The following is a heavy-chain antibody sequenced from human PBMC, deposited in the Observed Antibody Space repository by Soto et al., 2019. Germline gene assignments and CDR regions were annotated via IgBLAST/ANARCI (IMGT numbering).Heavy chain of an antibody. CDR3: AKRGVPTGYSGYDYNWFDP. D-gene: IGHD5-12*01. CDR2: ISYDGSNK. J-gene: IGHJ5*02. V-gene: IGHV3-30*18. Sequence: QVQLVESGGGVVQPGRSLRLSCAASGFTFSSYGMHWVRQAPGKGLEWVAGISYDGSNKYYADSVKGRFTISRDNSKNTLYLQMNSLRAEDTAVYYCAKRGVPTGYSGYDYNWFDPWGQGTLVTVSS. CDR1: GFTFSSYG.